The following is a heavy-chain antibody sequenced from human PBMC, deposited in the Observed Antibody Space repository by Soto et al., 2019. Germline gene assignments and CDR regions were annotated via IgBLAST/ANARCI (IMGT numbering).Heavy chain of an antibody. V-gene: IGHV4-30-4*02. CDR3: ARDTGTYPYYFDY. CDR2: IHHSGST. CDR1: GGSISSGENF. D-gene: IGHD1-26*01. Sequence: SDTLPLTCTVSGGSISSGENFWNWIRQSPGKGLEWIGYIHHSGSTYYNPSLKSRLTISVDTSKNQISLKLNSVTAADTAVYYCARDTGTYPYYFDYWGQGTLVTVSS. J-gene: IGHJ4*02.